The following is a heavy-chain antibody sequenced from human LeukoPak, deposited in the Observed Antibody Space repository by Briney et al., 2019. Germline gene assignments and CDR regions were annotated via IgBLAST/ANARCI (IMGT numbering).Heavy chain of an antibody. Sequence: PGGSLRLSCAASGFTLSKHPMYWVRQAPGKGLEWVSSLSDTGDSRHYADSVKGRFTISRDSARSALYLQMNSLRAEDTAVYYCAKDGPRLKYGYYHYWGQGTLVTVSS. D-gene: IGHD3-10*01. CDR1: GFTLSKHP. V-gene: IGHV3-23*01. J-gene: IGHJ4*02. CDR3: AKDGPRLKYGYYHY. CDR2: LSDTGDSR.